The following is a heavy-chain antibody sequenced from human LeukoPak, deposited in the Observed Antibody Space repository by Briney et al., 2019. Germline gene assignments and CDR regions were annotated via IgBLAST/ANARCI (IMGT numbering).Heavy chain of an antibody. CDR1: GFTFDDYA. J-gene: IGHJ4*01. V-gene: IGHV3-9*01. D-gene: IGHD6-19*01. Sequence: GGSLRLSCAASGFTFDDYAMHWVRQAPGKGLEWVSGISWNSGSIGYADSVKGRFTISRDNSKNTLYLQMNSLRAEDTAVYYCVRELRERSITLAGSFDYWGQGTLVTVSS. CDR2: ISWNSGSI. CDR3: VRELRERSITLAGSFDY.